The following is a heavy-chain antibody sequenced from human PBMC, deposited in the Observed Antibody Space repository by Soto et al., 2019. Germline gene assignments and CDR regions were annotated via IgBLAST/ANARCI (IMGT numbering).Heavy chain of an antibody. J-gene: IGHJ5*02. CDR2: IVSTGDT. CDR3: TRGGIGGVSWNWFDT. D-gene: IGHD3-16*01. Sequence: EVQLVESGGGLVEPGGSLRLSCAASGFTFSSHDMHWVRQITGKGLEWVSGIVSTGDTKYSASVKGRFTISRENAKNSFHLQMNSLGAGDTAVYYCTRGGIGGVSWNWFDTWGQGTLVTVSS. V-gene: IGHV3-13*01. CDR1: GFTFSSHD.